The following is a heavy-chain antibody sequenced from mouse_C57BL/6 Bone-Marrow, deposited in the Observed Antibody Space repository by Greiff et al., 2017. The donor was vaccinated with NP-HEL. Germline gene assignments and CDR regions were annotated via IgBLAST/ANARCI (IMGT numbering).Heavy chain of an antibody. CDR3: ARDYGSRFFAY. V-gene: IGHV14-2*01. D-gene: IGHD1-1*01. J-gene: IGHJ3*01. Sequence: VHLPQSGAELVKPGAPVKLSCTASGFYIKDYIMHWVKQSTDQGLEWIGRIDPEDGETIFAPIFQGKATITADTSSNTAYLQLSSLTSEDTAVYYCARDYGSRFFAYWGQGTLVTVSA. CDR2: IDPEDGET. CDR1: GFYIKDYI.